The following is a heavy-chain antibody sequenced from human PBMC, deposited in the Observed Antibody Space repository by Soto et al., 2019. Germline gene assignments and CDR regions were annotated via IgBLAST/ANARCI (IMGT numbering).Heavy chain of an antibody. CDR2: IYYSGST. CDR1: GGSISSSSYY. CDR3: ARQSRVAQYFDY. V-gene: IGHV4-39*01. J-gene: IGHJ4*02. Sequence: PSETLSLTCTVSGGSISSSSYYWGWIRQPPGKGLEWIGSIYYSGSTYYNPSLKSRVTISVDTSKNQFSLKLSSVTAADTAVYYCARQSRVAQYFDYWGQGTLVTVSS.